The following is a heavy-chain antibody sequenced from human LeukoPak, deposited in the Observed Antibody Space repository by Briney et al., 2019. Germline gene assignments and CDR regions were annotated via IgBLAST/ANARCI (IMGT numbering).Heavy chain of an antibody. CDR2: IYYSGST. CDR1: GGSVSSGSYY. CDR3: ARALVTAILYED. J-gene: IGHJ4*02. Sequence: PSETLSLTCSVSGGSVSSGSYYWSWIRQPPGKGLEWIGYIYYSGSTNYNPSLKSRVTTSVDTSKNQFSLKLSSVTAADTAVYYCARALVTAILYEDWGQGTLVTVSS. D-gene: IGHD2-21*02. V-gene: IGHV4-61*01.